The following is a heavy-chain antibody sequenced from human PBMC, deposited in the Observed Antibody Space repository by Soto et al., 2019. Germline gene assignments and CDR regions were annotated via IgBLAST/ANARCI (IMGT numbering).Heavy chain of an antibody. Sequence: LSLTCAVYGGSFSGYYWSWIRRPPGKGLEWIGEINHSGSTNYNPSLKSRVTISVDTSKNQFSLKLSSVTAADTAVYYCARVRGLLWFGELFYYYYGMDVWGQGTTVTVSS. V-gene: IGHV4-34*01. CDR3: ARVRGLLWFGELFYYYYGMDV. CDR1: GGSFSGYY. CDR2: INHSGST. J-gene: IGHJ6*02. D-gene: IGHD3-10*01.